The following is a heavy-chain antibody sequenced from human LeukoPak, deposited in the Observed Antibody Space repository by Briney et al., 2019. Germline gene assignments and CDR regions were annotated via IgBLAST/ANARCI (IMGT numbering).Heavy chain of an antibody. J-gene: IGHJ4*02. CDR1: GFTFSSYA. CDR3: ARELIAVAAVGYFVY. D-gene: IGHD6-19*01. CDR2: ISYDGSNK. V-gene: IGHV3-30-3*01. Sequence: GGSLRLPCAASGFTFSSYAMHWVRQAPGKGLEWVAVISYDGSNKYYADSVKGRFTISRDNSKNTLYLQMNSLRAEDTAVYYCARELIAVAAVGYFVYWGQGTLVTVSS.